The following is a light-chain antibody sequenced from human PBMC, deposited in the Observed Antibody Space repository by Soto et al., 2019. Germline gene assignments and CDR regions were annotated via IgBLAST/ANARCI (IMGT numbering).Light chain of an antibody. V-gene: IGLV1-36*01. CDR2: YDD. J-gene: IGLJ1*01. CDR1: SSNIGNNA. CDR3: SASDDSLNGRG. Sequence: QSVLTQPPSVSEAPRQRVTISCSGSSSNIGNNAVNWYRQLPGNAPKLLIYYDDLMPSGVSDRFSGSNSGTSASLAISGLKSEAEAYYYCSASDDSLNGRGFGTVTKVTVL.